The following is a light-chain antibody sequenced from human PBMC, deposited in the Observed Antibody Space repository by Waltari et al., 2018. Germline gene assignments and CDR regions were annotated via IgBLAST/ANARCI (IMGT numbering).Light chain of an antibody. V-gene: IGLV2-14*03. J-gene: IGLJ1*01. CDR2: DVT. CDR1: SSDVGGYNF. CDR3: SSYTTSSTYV. Sequence: QSALTQPASVSGSPGQSITISCTGTSSDVGGYNFVSWYQQHPGKVPKLIIYDVTNRPSGVSNRFPGSKSGNTASLTISGLQAEDEADYYCSSYTTSSTYVFGTGTKVTVL.